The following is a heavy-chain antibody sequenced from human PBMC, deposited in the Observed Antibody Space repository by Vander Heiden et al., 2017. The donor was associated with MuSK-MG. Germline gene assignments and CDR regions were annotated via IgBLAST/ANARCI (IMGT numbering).Heavy chain of an antibody. CDR1: AVTFSSYA. Sequence: QVQLVQSGAEVKKPGSSVKVSCKASAVTFSSYAITWVRQAPGQGLEWMGGIIPIFGTANYAQKCQGRVTITADESTSTAYMELSSLRSEDTAVYYCAREVSVSGYYYYMDVWGKGTTVTVSS. J-gene: IGHJ6*03. V-gene: IGHV1-69*01. CDR3: AREVSVSGYYYYMDV. CDR2: IIPIFGTA. D-gene: IGHD3-3*01.